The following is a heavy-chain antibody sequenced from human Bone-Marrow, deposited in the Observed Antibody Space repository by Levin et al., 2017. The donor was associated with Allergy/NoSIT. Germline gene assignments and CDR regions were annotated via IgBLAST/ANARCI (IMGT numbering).Heavy chain of an antibody. CDR3: ATSRAARYQPLLVRYYYGMDV. CDR1: GFTFSSYG. Sequence: GESLKISCAASGFTFSSYGMHWVRQAPGKGLEWVAVISYDGSNKYYADSVKGRFTISRDNSKNTLYLQMNSLRAEDTAVYYCATSRAARYQPLLVRYYYGMDVWGQGTTVTVSS. J-gene: IGHJ6*02. V-gene: IGHV3-30*03. D-gene: IGHD2-2*01. CDR2: ISYDGSNK.